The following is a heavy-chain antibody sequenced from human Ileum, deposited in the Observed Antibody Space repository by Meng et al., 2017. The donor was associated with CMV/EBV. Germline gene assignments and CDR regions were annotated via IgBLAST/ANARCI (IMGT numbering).Heavy chain of an antibody. J-gene: IGHJ4*02. CDR1: GDSIKNYY. CDR2: ISYTGAT. D-gene: IGHD3-3*01. CDR3: ARLHIRAFGVDFVEY. Sequence: SETLSLTCTVSGDSIKNYYWSWIRQPPGKGLEWIGHISYTGATRYNSSLESRVTISLGTSENQFSLHLTSVTAADTALYYCARLHIRAFGVDFVEYWGQGTLVTVSS. V-gene: IGHV4-59*01.